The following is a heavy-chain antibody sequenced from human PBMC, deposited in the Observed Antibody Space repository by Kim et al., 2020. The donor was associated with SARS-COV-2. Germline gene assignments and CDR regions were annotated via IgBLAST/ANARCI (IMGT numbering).Heavy chain of an antibody. CDR3: ARAKTTVTYYYYGMDV. Sequence: GGSLRLSCAASGFTFSSYSMNWVRQAPGKGPEWVSYISSSSSTIYYADSVKGRFTISRDNAKNSLYLQMNSLRDEDTAVYYCARAKTTVTYYYYGMDVWGQGTTVTVSS. V-gene: IGHV3-48*02. D-gene: IGHD4-17*01. CDR2: ISSSSSTI. J-gene: IGHJ6*02. CDR1: GFTFSSYS.